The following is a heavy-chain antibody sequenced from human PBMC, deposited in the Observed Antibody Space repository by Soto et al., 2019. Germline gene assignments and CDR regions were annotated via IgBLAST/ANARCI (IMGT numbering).Heavy chain of an antibody. J-gene: IGHJ4*02. CDR3: ARGAYYDSSGYYPSQPHKFDY. CDR1: GYTFTSYY. CDR2: INPSGGST. Sequence: ASVKVSCKASGYTFTSYYMHWVRQAPGQGLEWMGIINPSGGSTSYAQKFQGRVTMTRDTSTSTVYMELSSLRSEDTAVYYCARGAYYDSSGYYPSQPHKFDYWGQGTLVTVSS. D-gene: IGHD3-22*01. V-gene: IGHV1-46*01.